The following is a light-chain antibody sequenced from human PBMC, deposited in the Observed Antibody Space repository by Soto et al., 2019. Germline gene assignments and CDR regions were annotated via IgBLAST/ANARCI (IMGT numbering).Light chain of an antibody. CDR3: QQTYSTPRT. Sequence: DIQMTQSPSSLSASVGDRVSITCRASQTISTYLNWYQQKPGKAPNLLIYAASSLQGGVPSRFSGSGSGTDFTLTISSLQPEDFAVYYCQQTYSTPRTFGQGTKVEIK. CDR1: QTISTY. V-gene: IGKV1-39*01. J-gene: IGKJ1*01. CDR2: AAS.